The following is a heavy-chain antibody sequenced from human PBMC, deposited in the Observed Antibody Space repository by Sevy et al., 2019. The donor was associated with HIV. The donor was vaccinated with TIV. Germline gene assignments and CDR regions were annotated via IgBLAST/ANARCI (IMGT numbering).Heavy chain of an antibody. V-gene: IGHV1-18*01. J-gene: IGHJ1*01. CDR2: ISRYNT. CDR3: ARSPSGSQGPGQYFQH. CDR1: GYTFINYG. Sequence: ASVKVSCKASGYTFINYGITWVRQAPGQGLEWMGWISRYNTNYAQKLQGRVTMTTDTSTSTVYMELRSLRSDDTAVYYCARSPSGSQGPGQYFQHWGRGTLVTVSS. D-gene: IGHD1-26*01.